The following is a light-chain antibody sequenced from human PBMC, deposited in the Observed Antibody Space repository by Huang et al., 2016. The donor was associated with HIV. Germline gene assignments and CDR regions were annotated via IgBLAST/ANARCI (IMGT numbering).Light chain of an antibody. CDR1: QSLLHSNGYNY. CDR2: LGS. CDR3: MQALQLSLT. J-gene: IGKJ4*01. V-gene: IGKV2-28*01. Sequence: DIVMTQSPLSLPVTPGEPASISCRSSQSLLHSNGYNYLDWYLQKQGQSQQLLIYLGSNRASGVPDRFIGSGSGTDFTLKISRVEAEDVGVYYCMQALQLSLTFGGGTKVEIK.